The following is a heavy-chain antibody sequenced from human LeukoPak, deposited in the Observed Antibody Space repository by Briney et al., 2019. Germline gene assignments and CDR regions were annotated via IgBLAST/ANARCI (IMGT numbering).Heavy chain of an antibody. D-gene: IGHD3-22*01. V-gene: IGHV3-53*01. CDR2: IYNDGKT. CDR3: ARGGVHYYDTSGYVFGY. CDR1: GFIVRDNY. Sequence: PGGSLRLSCAASGFIVRDNYMSWVRQAPGKGLDWVAVIYNDGKTYYADSVKDRFTIFSDNSRNTLNLQMNSLRAEDTAVYYCARGGVHYYDTSGYVFGYWGHGTLVTVSS. J-gene: IGHJ4*01.